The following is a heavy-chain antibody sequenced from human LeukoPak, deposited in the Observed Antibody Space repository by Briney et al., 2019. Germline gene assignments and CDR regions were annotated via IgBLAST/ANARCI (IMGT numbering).Heavy chain of an antibody. CDR3: ARDRGSGWYGDLGY. V-gene: IGHV3-21*01. J-gene: IGHJ4*02. CDR2: ISKNSNYI. CDR1: GFTFSIFS. D-gene: IGHD6-19*01. Sequence: GGSLRLSCAASGFTFSIFSVNWVRQAPGRGLEWVSSISKNSNYIYYADSVKGRFTISRDNAKNSLYLEMNSLRAEDTAIYFCARDRGSGWYGDLGYWGQGTLVTVSS.